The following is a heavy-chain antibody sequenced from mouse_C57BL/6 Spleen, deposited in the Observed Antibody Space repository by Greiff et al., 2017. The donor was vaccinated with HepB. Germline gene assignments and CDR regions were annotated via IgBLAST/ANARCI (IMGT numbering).Heavy chain of an antibody. J-gene: IGHJ3*01. D-gene: IGHD2-1*01. CDR3: ARKGGNYVGFAY. CDR2: INPSTGGT. V-gene: IGHV1-42*01. Sequence: EVKLQESGPELVKPGASVKISCKASGYSFTGYYMNWVKQSPEKSLEWIGEINPSTGGTTYNQKFKAKATLTVDKSSSTAYMQLKSLTSEDSAVYYCARKGGNYVGFAYWGQGTLVTVSA. CDR1: GYSFTGYY.